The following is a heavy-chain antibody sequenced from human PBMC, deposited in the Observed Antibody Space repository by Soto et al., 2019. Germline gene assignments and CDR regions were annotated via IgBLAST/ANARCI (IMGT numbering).Heavy chain of an antibody. CDR2: ISSSSSYI. Sequence: GGSLRLSCAASGFTFSSYSRNWVRQAPGKGLEGVSSISSSSSYIYYADSVKGRLTISRDNAKNSRYLQMNSLRAEDTAVYYCASDRSSGYDFDYYYYYGMDVWGQGTTVTVSS. CDR1: GFTFSSYS. CDR3: ASDRSSGYDFDYYYYYGMDV. V-gene: IGHV3-21*01. J-gene: IGHJ6*02. D-gene: IGHD5-12*01.